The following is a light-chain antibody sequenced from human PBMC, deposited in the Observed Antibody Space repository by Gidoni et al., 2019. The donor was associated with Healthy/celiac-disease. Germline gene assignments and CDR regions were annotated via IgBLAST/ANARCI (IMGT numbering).Light chain of an antibody. J-gene: IGLJ1*01. CDR1: SSDVGSYNL. V-gene: IGLV2-23*01. CDR2: EGS. Sequence: QSALTQPASVSGSPRPSITISCTGTSSDVGSYNLVSWYQQHPGTAPKPMIYEGSKRPSGVSNRFSGSKSGNTDSLTISGIQAEDEAEYYCCSYAGSSTYYVCGTGTKVTVL. CDR3: CSYAGSSTYYV.